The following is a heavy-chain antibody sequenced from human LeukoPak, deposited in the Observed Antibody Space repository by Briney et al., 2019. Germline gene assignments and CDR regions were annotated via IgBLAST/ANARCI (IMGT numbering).Heavy chain of an antibody. CDR3: ARLYYYGSGSYLDY. J-gene: IGHJ4*02. CDR2: IYHSGST. Sequence: PSGTLSLTCAVSGVSISSSNWWSWVRQPPGKGLEWIGEIYHSGSTNYNPSLKSRVTISVDKSKNQFSLKLSSVTAADTAVYYCARLYYYGSGSYLDYWGQGTLVTVSS. CDR1: GVSISSSNW. V-gene: IGHV4-4*02. D-gene: IGHD3-10*01.